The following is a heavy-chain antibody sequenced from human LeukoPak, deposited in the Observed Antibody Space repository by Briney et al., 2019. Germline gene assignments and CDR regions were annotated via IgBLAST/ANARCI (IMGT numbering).Heavy chain of an antibody. D-gene: IGHD2-2*01. CDR3: ARDCSSTSCPVRVDY. CDR1: GYTFTSYG. J-gene: IGHJ4*02. Sequence: GASVEVSCKASGYTFTSYGISWVRQAPGQGLEWMGWISAYNGNTNYAQKLQGRVTMTTDTSTSTAYMELRSLRSDDTAVYYCARDCSSTSCPVRVDYWGQGTLVTVSS. V-gene: IGHV1-18*04. CDR2: ISAYNGNT.